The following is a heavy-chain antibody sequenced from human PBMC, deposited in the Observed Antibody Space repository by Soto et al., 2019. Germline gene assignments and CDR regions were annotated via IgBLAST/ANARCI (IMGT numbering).Heavy chain of an antibody. CDR2: INAGNGNT. V-gene: IGHV1-3*01. Sequence: QVQLVQSGAEVKKPGASVKVSCKASGYTFTSYAMHWVRQAPVQRLEWMGWINAGNGNTKYSQKFQGRVTIIRDTSASTAYMELSSLRSEDTAVYYCARVRYSSGWYYFDYWGQGTLVTVSS. CDR1: GYTFTSYA. CDR3: ARVRYSSGWYYFDY. D-gene: IGHD6-19*01. J-gene: IGHJ4*02.